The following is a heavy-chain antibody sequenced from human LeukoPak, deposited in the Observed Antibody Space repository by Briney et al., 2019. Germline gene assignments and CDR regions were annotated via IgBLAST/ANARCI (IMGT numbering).Heavy chain of an antibody. Sequence: SETLSLTCAVSGGSISSSNWWSWVRQPPGKGLEWIGEIYHSGSTNYNPSLKSRVTISVDKSKNQFPLKLSSVTAADTAVYYCARVPVAAAGTPPDYWGQGTLVTVSS. CDR1: GGSISSSNW. J-gene: IGHJ4*02. CDR3: ARVPVAAAGTPPDY. V-gene: IGHV4-4*02. CDR2: IYHSGST. D-gene: IGHD6-13*01.